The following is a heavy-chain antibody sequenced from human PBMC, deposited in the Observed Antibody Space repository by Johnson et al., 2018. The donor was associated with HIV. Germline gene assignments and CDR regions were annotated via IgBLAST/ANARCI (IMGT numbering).Heavy chain of an antibody. J-gene: IGHJ3*02. CDR2: ISSSGTTI. CDR1: GFTFRDYY. CDR3: ARVHSGTPSSI. V-gene: IGHV3-11*04. Sequence: QVQLVESGGGLVKPGGSLRLSCVVSGFTFRDYYMSWIRQAPGKGLEWVSYISSSGTTIYYAYSVKGRFTISRDNVKNSLYLQMNSLRAEDTAVYYCARVHSGTPSSIWGQGTKVTVS. D-gene: IGHD1-1*01.